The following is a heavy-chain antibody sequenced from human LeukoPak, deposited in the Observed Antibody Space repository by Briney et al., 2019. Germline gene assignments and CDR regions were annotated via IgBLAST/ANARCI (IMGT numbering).Heavy chain of an antibody. D-gene: IGHD3-10*01. CDR3: ARADRGVIDY. V-gene: IGHV4-59*01. CDR1: GGSISSYY. J-gene: IGHJ4*02. CDR2: IYYSGST. Sequence: SETLSLTCTVSGGSISSYYWSWIRQPPGKGLEWIGYIYYSGSTNYNPSLKSRVTISVDTSKNQFSLKLSSVTAADTAVYYCARADRGVIDYWGRGTLVTVSS.